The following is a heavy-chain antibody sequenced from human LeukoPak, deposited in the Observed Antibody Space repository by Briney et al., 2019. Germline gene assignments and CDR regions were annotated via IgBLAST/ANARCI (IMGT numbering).Heavy chain of an antibody. J-gene: IGHJ3*02. Sequence: SVKVSCKASGGTFNSYAISWVRQAPGQGLEWMGGIIPIFGTANYAQKFQGRVTITADESTSTAYMELSSLRSEDTAVYYCARDGYCSGGSCYTSYAFDIWGQGTMVTVSS. CDR3: ARDGYCSGGSCYTSYAFDI. V-gene: IGHV1-69*13. CDR2: IIPIFGTA. D-gene: IGHD2-15*01. CDR1: GGTFNSYA.